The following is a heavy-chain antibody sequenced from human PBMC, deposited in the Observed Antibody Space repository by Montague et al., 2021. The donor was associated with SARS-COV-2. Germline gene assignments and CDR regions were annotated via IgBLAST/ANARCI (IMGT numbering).Heavy chain of an antibody. V-gene: IGHV2-5*02. CDR1: GFSLSTSGVG. CDR3: AHKVKWELYYFDY. Sequence: PALVKPTQTLTLTCTVSGFSLSTSGVGVGWIRQPPGKALEWLALIFWDDDKRYSPSLKNRVTITKDTSKNQVVRRMTNMDPVGTATYYCAHKVKWELYYFDYWGQGTLVTVSS. J-gene: IGHJ4*02. CDR2: IFWDDDK. D-gene: IGHD4-23*01.